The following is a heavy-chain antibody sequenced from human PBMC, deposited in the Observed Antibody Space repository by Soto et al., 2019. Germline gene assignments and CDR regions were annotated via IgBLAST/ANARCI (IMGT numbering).Heavy chain of an antibody. Sequence: QVQLVQSGAEVKKPGASVKVSCKASGYTFNSYYIHWVRQAPGQGLEWMGWINPNSDVTGYAQSFQCRVTMPRAMSMTTAYMDLTRLRSDDTAVYYCVRVGLNRNYDFDFWGQGTLITVSS. J-gene: IGHJ4*02. D-gene: IGHD3-16*01. CDR2: INPNSDVT. CDR1: GYTFNSYY. CDR3: VRVGLNRNYDFDF. V-gene: IGHV1-2*02.